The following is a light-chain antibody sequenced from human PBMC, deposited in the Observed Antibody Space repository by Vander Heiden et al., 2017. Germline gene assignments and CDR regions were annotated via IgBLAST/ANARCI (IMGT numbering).Light chain of an antibody. CDR3: AAWDDSLSGVV. V-gene: IGLV1-44*01. CDR1: SSNIGSYT. Sequence: QSVLTQPTSASGTPGQRVTVSGSGSSSNIGSYTVMWYQHFPGTAPKLLIYSNNQRPSGVPDRFSGSKSGTSASLAISGLQSEDEADYYCAAWDDSLSGVVFGVGTKLTVL. CDR2: SNN. J-gene: IGLJ2*01.